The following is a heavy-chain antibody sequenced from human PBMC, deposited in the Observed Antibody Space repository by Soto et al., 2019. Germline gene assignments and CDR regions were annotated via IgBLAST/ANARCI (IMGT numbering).Heavy chain of an antibody. CDR3: ASIGGGFGEDYYYYGMDV. V-gene: IGHV4-34*01. D-gene: IGHD3-10*01. CDR1: GGSFSGYY. J-gene: IGHJ6*02. CDR2: INHSGST. Sequence: PSETLSLTCTISGGSFSGYYWSWIRQPPGKGLEWIGEINHSGSTNYNPSLKSRVTISVDTSKNQFSLKLSSVTAADTAVYYCASIGGGFGEDYYYYGMDVWGQGTTVTVSS.